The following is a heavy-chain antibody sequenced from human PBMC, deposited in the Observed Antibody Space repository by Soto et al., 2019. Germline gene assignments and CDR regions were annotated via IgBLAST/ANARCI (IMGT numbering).Heavy chain of an antibody. CDR2: IYHSGST. J-gene: IGHJ6*02. CDR3: ARVSGSDYYGMDV. Sequence: QVQLQESGPGLVKPSGTLSLTFAVSGGSISSSYWWSWVRQPPGKGLEWIGEIYHSGSTNYNTSLKSRVTISVDKSKNQFSLKVTSVTAADTAVYYCARVSGSDYYGMDVWGQGTTVTVSS. CDR1: GGSISSSYW. V-gene: IGHV4-4*02.